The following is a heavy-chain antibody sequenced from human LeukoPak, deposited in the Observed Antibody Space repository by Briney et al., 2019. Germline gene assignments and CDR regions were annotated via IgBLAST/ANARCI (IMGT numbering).Heavy chain of an antibody. J-gene: IGHJ3*02. CDR1: GDSVSSNSAA. CDR3: ARDLPRGYSGYAEDAFDI. Sequence: SQTLSLTCAISGDSVSSNSAAWNWIRQSPSRGLEWLGRTYYRSKWYNDYAVSVKSRITINPDTSKNQFSLQLNSVTPEDTAVYYCARDLPRGYSGYAEDAFDIWGQGTMVTVSS. D-gene: IGHD5-12*01. CDR2: TYYRSKWYN. V-gene: IGHV6-1*01.